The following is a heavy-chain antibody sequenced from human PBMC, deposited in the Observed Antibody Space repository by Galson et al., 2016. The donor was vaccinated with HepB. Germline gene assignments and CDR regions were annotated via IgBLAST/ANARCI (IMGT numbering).Heavy chain of an antibody. CDR3: AIPRVSGGYWYFDL. CDR2: INPTKGNT. CDR1: GYTSSSYD. V-gene: IGHV1-8*01. Sequence: SCKASGYTSSSYDINWVRQASGQGLEWMGWINPTKGNTGSAENFQGRVTMTTNTSISTVYMELSSLRSEDTAVYYCAIPRVSGGYWYFDLWGRGTLVTVSS. D-gene: IGHD5/OR15-5a*01. J-gene: IGHJ2*01.